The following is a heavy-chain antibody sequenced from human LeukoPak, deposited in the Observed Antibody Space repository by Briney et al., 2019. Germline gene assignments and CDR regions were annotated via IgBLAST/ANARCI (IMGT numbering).Heavy chain of an antibody. V-gene: IGHV1-18*01. CDR3: AVLTQQGRGVVGATVSDY. J-gene: IGHJ4*02. D-gene: IGHD1-26*01. Sequence: ASVKVSCKASGYTFTSYGISWVRQAPGQGLEWMGWISAYNGNTNYAQKLQGRVTMTTDTSTSTAYMELRSLRSDDTAVYYCAVLTQQGRGVVGATVSDYWGQGTLVTVSS. CDR2: ISAYNGNT. CDR1: GYTFTSYG.